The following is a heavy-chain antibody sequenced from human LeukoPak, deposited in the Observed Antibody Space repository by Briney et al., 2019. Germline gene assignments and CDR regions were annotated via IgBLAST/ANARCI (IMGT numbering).Heavy chain of an antibody. J-gene: IGHJ4*02. Sequence: SETLSLTCTVSGGSISGFSWSWIRQPAGKGLEWIGRVYTSGSTNYNPSLKSRVTMSVDTSKNQFSLKLSSVTAADSAVYYCARHRHGCGSDYWGQGTLVTVSS. D-gene: IGHD5-18*01. CDR2: VYTSGST. CDR1: GGSISGFS. V-gene: IGHV4-4*07. CDR3: ARHRHGCGSDY.